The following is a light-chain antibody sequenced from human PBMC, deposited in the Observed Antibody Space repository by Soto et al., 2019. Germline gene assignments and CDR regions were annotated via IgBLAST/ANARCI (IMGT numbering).Light chain of an antibody. J-gene: IGLJ2*01. V-gene: IGLV6-57*01. CDR2: EDN. Sequence: NFMLTQPHSVSESPGKTVTISCTRSSGRIASNYVQWYQQRQGSSPIIVIYEDNQRPSGVPDRFSGSVDSSSNSASLIISGLKTEDEADYYCQSYDSNNVIFGGGTKLTVL. CDR3: QSYDSNNVI. CDR1: SGRIASNY.